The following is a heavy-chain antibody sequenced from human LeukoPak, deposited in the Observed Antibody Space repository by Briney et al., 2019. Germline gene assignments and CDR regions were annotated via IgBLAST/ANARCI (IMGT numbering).Heavy chain of an antibody. CDR2: INHSGST. V-gene: IGHV4-34*01. J-gene: IGHJ4*02. Sequence: SETLSLTCAVYGGSFSGYYWSWIRQPPGKGLEWIGEINHSGSTNYNPSLKSRVTISVDTSKNQFSLKLSSVTAADTAVYYCARGWRAAHTGAELDYWAREPWSPSPQ. CDR1: GGSFSGYY. D-gene: IGHD6-6*01. CDR3: ARGWRAAHTGAELDY.